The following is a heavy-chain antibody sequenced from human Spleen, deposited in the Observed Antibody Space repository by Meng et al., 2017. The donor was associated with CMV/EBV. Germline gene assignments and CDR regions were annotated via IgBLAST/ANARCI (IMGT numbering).Heavy chain of an antibody. D-gene: IGHD2-2*01. V-gene: IGHV3-33*06. CDR1: GFTFNIYG. CDR2: IWYDGSDK. J-gene: IGHJ6*02. Sequence: GGSLRLSCAASGFTFNIYGMHWVRQAPGKGPEWVAVIWYDGSDKYYADSVKGRFTISRDNSNNTVHLQMNSLRAEDTAVYYCAKDHSSTTPVRYGMDVWGQGTTVTVS. CDR3: AKDHSSTTPVRYGMDV.